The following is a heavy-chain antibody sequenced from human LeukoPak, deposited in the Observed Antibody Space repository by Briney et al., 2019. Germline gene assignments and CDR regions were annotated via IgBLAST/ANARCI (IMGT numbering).Heavy chain of an antibody. D-gene: IGHD4-17*01. CDR3: ARGYGDFNALDI. CDR1: GYTFTGYY. J-gene: IGHJ3*02. CDR2: INPNSGGT. Sequence: ASVKVSCKTSGYTFTGYYMHWVRQVPGQGLEWMGRINPNSGGTNYVQKFQGRVTMTRDTSISTAYMEMSRLRSDDTAVYYCARGYGDFNALDIWGQGTMVTVSS. V-gene: IGHV1-2*06.